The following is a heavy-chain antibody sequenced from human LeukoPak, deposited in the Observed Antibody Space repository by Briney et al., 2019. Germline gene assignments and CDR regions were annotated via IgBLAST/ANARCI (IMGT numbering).Heavy chain of an antibody. V-gene: IGHV4-4*07. Sequence: SETLSLTRAVSGVSISDSFWTWIRQPAGKGLKWIGRFHASGSTNYNPSLKSRVTMSVDTSKNHFSLRLASVTAADTAVYYCAKDQTARSSSSWYADWYFDLWGRGTLVTVSS. J-gene: IGHJ2*01. CDR2: FHASGST. CDR1: GVSISDSF. CDR3: AKDQTARSSSSWYADWYFDL. D-gene: IGHD6-13*01.